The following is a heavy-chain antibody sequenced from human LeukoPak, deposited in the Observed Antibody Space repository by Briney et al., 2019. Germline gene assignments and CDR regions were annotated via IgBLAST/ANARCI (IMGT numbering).Heavy chain of an antibody. J-gene: IGHJ5*02. CDR1: GGTFSSYA. CDR2: IIPIFGTA. Sequence: SVKVSFKASGGTFSSYAISWVRQAPGQALEWMGGIIPIFGTANYAQKCQGRVTITTDESTSTAYMELSSVRSEDTARYYCASAVYCSSTSCFTIGDKWFDPWGQGTLVTVSS. D-gene: IGHD2-2*01. CDR3: ASAVYCSSTSCFTIGDKWFDP. V-gene: IGHV1-69*05.